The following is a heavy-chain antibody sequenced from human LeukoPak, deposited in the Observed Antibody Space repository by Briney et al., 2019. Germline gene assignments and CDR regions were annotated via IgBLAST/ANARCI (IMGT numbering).Heavy chain of an antibody. D-gene: IGHD3-10*01. CDR2: NFNTVNT. J-gene: IGHJ4*02. CDR3: ASRPADTTWYGVFDY. V-gene: IGHV4-59*11. CDR1: GGCINSHY. Sequence: SETLSLTCSVSGGCINSHYWSWIRQTPRQRLERLGYNFNTVNTNYNPSLASRVTMSVDTSRAQFFLRLSPVTAADTAIYYCASRPADTTWYGVFDYWSQGTLVTVSS.